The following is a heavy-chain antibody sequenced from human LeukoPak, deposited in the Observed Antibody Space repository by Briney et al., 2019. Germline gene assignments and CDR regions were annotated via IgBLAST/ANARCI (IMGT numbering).Heavy chain of an antibody. CDR2: ISSSSDTI. CDR3: ARVRGATAVTVYFDF. CDR1: GLTFTGYS. J-gene: IGHJ4*02. V-gene: IGHV3-48*02. Sequence: GRSLRLSCAASGLTFTGYSMNWVRQAPGKGLEWVSFISSSSDTIYYADSVKGRFTISRDNAKNSLYPQMTSLRDDDTAVYYCARVRGATAVTVYFDFWGQGTLVTVSS. D-gene: IGHD4-23*01.